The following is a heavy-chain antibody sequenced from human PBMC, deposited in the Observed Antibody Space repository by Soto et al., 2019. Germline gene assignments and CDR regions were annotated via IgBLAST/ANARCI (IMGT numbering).Heavy chain of an antibody. V-gene: IGHV1-2*02. Sequence: QVHLVQSGAEVKEPGDSVRVSCEASGYTFTAYSIHWVRQAPGQGLEWMGWINPKFGDTTYAQDFQGRVSMTRDMSISTVYMELSRLTSDDTAIYYCARNMDYYYGPGSGNGHGFWGQGTTVTVFS. D-gene: IGHD3-10*01. CDR3: ARNMDYYYGPGSGNGHGF. CDR2: INPKFGDT. J-gene: IGHJ6*02. CDR1: GYTFTAYS.